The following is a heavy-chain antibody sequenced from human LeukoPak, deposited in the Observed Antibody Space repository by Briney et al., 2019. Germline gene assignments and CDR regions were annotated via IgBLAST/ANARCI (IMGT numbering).Heavy chain of an antibody. CDR3: ARDRGAVTTFFDY. Sequence: ASVKVSCKASGGTFSSYAISWVRQAPGQGLEWMGWINPNSGGTIYAQNFQGRVTMTRDTSISTAYMELSSLRSDDTAVYYCARDRGAVTTFFDYWGQGTLVTVSS. D-gene: IGHD4-17*01. J-gene: IGHJ4*02. V-gene: IGHV1-2*02. CDR2: INPNSGGT. CDR1: GGTFSSYA.